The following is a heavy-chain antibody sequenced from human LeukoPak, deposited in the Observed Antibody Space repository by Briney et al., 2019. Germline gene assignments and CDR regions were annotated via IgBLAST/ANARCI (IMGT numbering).Heavy chain of an antibody. J-gene: IGHJ4*02. CDR1: GGSFSGYY. D-gene: IGHD5-18*01. Sequence: SETLSLTCAVYGGSFSGYYWSRIRQPPGKGLEWIGEINHSGSTNYNPSLKSRVTISVDTSKNQFSLKLSSVTAADTAVYYCARDGYSYGYGYWGQGTLVTVSS. CDR3: ARDGYSYGYGY. CDR2: INHSGST. V-gene: IGHV4-34*01.